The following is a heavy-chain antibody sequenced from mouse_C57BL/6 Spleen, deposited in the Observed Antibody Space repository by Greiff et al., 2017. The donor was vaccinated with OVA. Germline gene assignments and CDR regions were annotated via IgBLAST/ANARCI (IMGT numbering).Heavy chain of an antibody. J-gene: IGHJ1*03. CDR3: ARHNYGYFDV. CDR1: GFTFSDYY. Sequence: EVMLVESGGGLVQPGGSLKLSCAASGFTFSDYYMYWVRQTPEKRLEWVAYISNGGGSTYYPDTVKGRFTISRDNAKNTLYLQRSRLKSEDTAMYYCARHNYGYFDVWGKGTTVTVSS. CDR2: ISNGGGST. V-gene: IGHV5-12*01.